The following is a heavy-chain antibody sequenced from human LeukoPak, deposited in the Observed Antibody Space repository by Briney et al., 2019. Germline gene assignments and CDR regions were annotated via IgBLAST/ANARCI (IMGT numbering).Heavy chain of an antibody. CDR2: ISYDGSNK. D-gene: IGHD6-19*01. Sequence: GGSLRLSCAASGFTFSSYGMHWVRQAPGKGLEWVAVISYDGSNKYYADSVQGRFTISRDNSKNTLYLQMNSLRGEDTAVYYCAKEEGSGWFLDHWGQGTLVTVSS. CDR3: AKEEGSGWFLDH. CDR1: GFTFSSYG. J-gene: IGHJ4*02. V-gene: IGHV3-30*18.